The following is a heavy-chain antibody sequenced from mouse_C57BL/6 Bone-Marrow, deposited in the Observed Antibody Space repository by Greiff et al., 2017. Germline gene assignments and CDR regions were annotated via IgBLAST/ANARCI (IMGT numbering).Heavy chain of an antibody. CDR1: GFNIKDDY. CDR3: TTPYGNYDAMDY. Sequence: EVKLVESGAELVRPGASVKLSCTASGFNIKDDYMHWVKQRPEQGLEWIGWIDPENGDTEYASKFQGKATITADTSSNTAYLQLSSLTSEDTAVYYCTTPYGNYDAMDYWGQGTSVTVSS. J-gene: IGHJ4*01. CDR2: IDPENGDT. D-gene: IGHD2-1*01. V-gene: IGHV14-4*01.